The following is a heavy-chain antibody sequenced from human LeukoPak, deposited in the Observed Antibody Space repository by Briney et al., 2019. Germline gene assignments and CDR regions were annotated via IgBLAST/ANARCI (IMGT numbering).Heavy chain of an antibody. CDR2: IYYSGST. CDR3: AKLTYYYDSSGYDGHAFDI. CDR1: GGSISSHY. D-gene: IGHD3-22*01. J-gene: IGHJ3*02. V-gene: IGHV4-59*11. Sequence: SETLSLTCTVSGGSISSHYWSWIRQPPGKGLEWIGYIYYSGSTNYNPSLKSRVTISVDTSKNQFSLKLSSVTAADTAVYYCAKLTYYYDSSGYDGHAFDIWGQGTMVTVSS.